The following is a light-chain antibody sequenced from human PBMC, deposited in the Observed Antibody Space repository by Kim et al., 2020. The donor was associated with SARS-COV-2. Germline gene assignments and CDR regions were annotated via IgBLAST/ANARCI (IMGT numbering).Light chain of an antibody. V-gene: IGKV3-20*01. CDR1: QTISSSY. Sequence: EVVLTQSPGTLSLSPGERVALSCRTSQTISSSYLAWYQQKRGQAPRLIIYETSFRAAGIPDRFSGSGSGTDFTLTISRLEPEDFAVYYCQQYGSSPNTFGQGTKLEI. CDR3: QQYGSSPNT. J-gene: IGKJ2*01. CDR2: ETS.